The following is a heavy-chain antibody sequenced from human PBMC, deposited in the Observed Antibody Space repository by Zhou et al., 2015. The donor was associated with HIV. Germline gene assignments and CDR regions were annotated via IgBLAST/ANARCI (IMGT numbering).Heavy chain of an antibody. J-gene: IGHJ4*02. V-gene: IGHV1-69*12. CDR2: IIPIFGTA. Sequence: QVQLVQSGAEVKKPGSSVKVSCKASGGTFSSYAISWVRQAPGQGLEWMGGIIPIFGTANYAQKFQGRVTITADESTSTAYMELSSLRSEDTAVYYCARTPRYSSSPAQTRYYFDYWGQGTLVTVSS. CDR3: ARTPRYSSSPAQTRYYFDY. CDR1: GGTFSSYA. D-gene: IGHD6-13*01.